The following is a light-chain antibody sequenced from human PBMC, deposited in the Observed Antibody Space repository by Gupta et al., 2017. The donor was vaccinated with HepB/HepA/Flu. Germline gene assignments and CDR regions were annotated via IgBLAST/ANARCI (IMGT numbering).Light chain of an antibody. Sequence: QSALTNPPSASGSPGQSVTISCTGTSSDVGGYAYVSWYQHHPGKAPTLMIHDVNNRPSVVPDLFSGSKSGNTASLTVSGLHAEDEADYYCSSYAGSNNLLFGGGTRLTVL. CDR2: DVN. CDR1: SSDVGGYAY. J-gene: IGLJ2*01. V-gene: IGLV2-8*01. CDR3: SSYAGSNNLL.